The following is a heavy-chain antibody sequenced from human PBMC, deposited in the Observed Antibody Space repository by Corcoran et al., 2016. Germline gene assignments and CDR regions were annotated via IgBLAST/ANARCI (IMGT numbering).Heavy chain of an antibody. V-gene: IGHV1-46*01. D-gene: IGHD5-18*01. CDR1: GYTFTSYY. J-gene: IGHJ6*02. Sequence: QVQLVQSGAEVKKPGASVKVSCKASGYTFTSYYMHWVRQAPGQGLEWMGIINPSGGSTSYAQKFQGRVTMTRDTSTSTVYMELSSLRSEDTAVYYCARDPGGTQLGGGMDVWGQGTTVTVSS. CDR2: INPSGGST. CDR3: ARDPGGTQLGGGMDV.